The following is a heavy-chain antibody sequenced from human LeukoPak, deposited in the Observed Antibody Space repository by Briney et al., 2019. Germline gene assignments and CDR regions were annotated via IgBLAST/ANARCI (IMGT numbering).Heavy chain of an antibody. V-gene: IGHV4-39*01. CDR1: GGSISSSSYY. CDR3: ARLLGAQFDY. J-gene: IGHJ4*02. CDR2: IYYSGST. Sequence: SETLSLTCTVSGGSISSSSYYWGWIRQPPGKGPEWIGSIYYSGSTYYNPSLKSRVTISVDTSKNQFSLKLSSGTAADTAVYYCARLLGAQFDYWGQGTLVTVS. D-gene: IGHD1-26*01.